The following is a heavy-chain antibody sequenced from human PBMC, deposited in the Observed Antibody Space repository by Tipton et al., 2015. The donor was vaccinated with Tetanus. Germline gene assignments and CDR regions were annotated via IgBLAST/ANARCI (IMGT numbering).Heavy chain of an antibody. CDR1: GYSFTTYW. J-gene: IGHJ4*02. D-gene: IGHD2-21*02. V-gene: IGHV5-51*01. CDR2: IYPGDSDT. Sequence: QLVQSGAEVRKPGESLKISCKGSGYSFTTYWIAWVRQLPGKGLEWMGIIYPGDSDTRYGPSLQGQVTISADNSVTTAYLQWRSLRASDTAIYYCARAVTGTLNPFYSDYWGQGTLVSVSS. CDR3: ARAVTGTLNPFYSDY.